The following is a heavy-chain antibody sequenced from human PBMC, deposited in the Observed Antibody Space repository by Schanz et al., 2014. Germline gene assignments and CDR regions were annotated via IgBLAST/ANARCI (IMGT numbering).Heavy chain of an antibody. D-gene: IGHD6-13*01. Sequence: QVQVVQSGGGLVKPGGSLRLSCAASGFVFGDYYMTWIRQAPGKGLEWLSYISDSGTYTNYADSVKGRFTISRDNAKSSLYLEMNSLRAEDTAVYYCARDGEAAAGCDYWGQGTLVTVSS. CDR1: GFVFGDYY. J-gene: IGHJ4*02. CDR3: ARDGEAAAGCDY. CDR2: ISDSGTYT. V-gene: IGHV3-11*05.